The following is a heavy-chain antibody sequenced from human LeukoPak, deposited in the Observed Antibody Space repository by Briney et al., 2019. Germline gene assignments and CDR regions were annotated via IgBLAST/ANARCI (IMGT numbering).Heavy chain of an antibody. CDR2: ISSSSSTI. Sequence: GGSLRLSCAASGFTFSSYSMNWVRQAPGKGLEWVSYISSSSSTIYYADSVKGRFTISRDNAKNSLCLQMNSLRAEDTAVYYCARGRGDSSGYYAYWGQGTLVTVSS. V-gene: IGHV3-48*01. D-gene: IGHD3-22*01. J-gene: IGHJ4*02. CDR1: GFTFSSYS. CDR3: ARGRGDSSGYYAY.